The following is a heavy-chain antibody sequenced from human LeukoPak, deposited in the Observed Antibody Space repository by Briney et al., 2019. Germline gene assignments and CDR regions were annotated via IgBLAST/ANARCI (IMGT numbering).Heavy chain of an antibody. J-gene: IGHJ4*02. V-gene: IGHV4-34*01. CDR3: ARGRGSSGWYGGTTSGGYYFDY. D-gene: IGHD6-19*01. CDR1: GGSFSGYY. Sequence: SETLSLTCAVYGGSFSGYYWSWIRQPPGKGLEWIGEINHSGSTNYNPSLKSRVTISVDTSKNQFSLKLSSVTAADTAVYYCARGRGSSGWYGGTTSGGYYFDYWGQGTLVTVS. CDR2: INHSGST.